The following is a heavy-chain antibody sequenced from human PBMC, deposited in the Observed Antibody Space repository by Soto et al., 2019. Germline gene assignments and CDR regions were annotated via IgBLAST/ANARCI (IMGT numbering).Heavy chain of an antibody. V-gene: IGHV3-15*01. J-gene: IGHJ6*02. CDR2: IKNKSDGGTT. CDR1: GFTFRNAW. CDR3: YTDVTSVMDV. D-gene: IGHD5-18*01. Sequence: VQVVESGGGLVKPGGSLRLSCSVSGFTFRNAWMSWVRQAPGKGLEWVGRIKNKSDGGTTDYAAPVKGRFSISRGVLQNAVSLQMKSRKTEDTAMYYCYTDVTSVMDVWGQGTTVTVSS.